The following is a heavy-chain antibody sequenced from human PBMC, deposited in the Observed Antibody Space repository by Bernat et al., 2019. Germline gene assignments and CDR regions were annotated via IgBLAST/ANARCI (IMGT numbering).Heavy chain of an antibody. D-gene: IGHD1-7*01. Sequence: VQLVESGGGLVKPGGSLRLSCAASGFTFSNAWMSWVRQAPGKGLEWVAVISYDGSNKYYADSVKGRFTISRDNSKNTLYLQMNSLRAEDTAVYYCAKDLLELWSEWYFDLWGRGTLVTVSS. CDR1: GFTFSNAW. CDR3: AKDLLELWSEWYFDL. J-gene: IGHJ2*01. CDR2: ISYDGSNK. V-gene: IGHV3-30*18.